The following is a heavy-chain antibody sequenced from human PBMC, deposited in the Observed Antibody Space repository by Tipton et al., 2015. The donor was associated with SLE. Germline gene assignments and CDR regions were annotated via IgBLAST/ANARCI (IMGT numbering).Heavy chain of an antibody. CDR3: ARDIAAAGTYYFDY. J-gene: IGHJ4*02. CDR2: IYYSGST. D-gene: IGHD6-13*01. Sequence: TLSLTCTVSGGSISSSSYYWGWIRQPPGKGLEWIGSIYYSGSTYYNPSLKSRVTISVDTSKNQFSLKLSSVTAADTAVYYCARDIAAAGTYYFDYWGQGTLVTVSS. V-gene: IGHV4-39*07. CDR1: GGSISSSSYY.